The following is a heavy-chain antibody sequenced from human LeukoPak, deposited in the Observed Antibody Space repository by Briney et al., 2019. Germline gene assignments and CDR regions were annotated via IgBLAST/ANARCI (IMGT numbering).Heavy chain of an antibody. J-gene: IGHJ4*02. Sequence: GGSLRLSCAASGFTFSSYSMNWVRQAPGKGLEWVSSISSSSSYIYYAGSVKGRFTISRDNAKNSLYLQMNSLRAEDTAVYYCAREVQQLDIPSLHTLYYFDYWGQGTLVTVSS. CDR1: GFTFSSYS. CDR2: ISSSSSYI. CDR3: AREVQQLDIPSLHTLYYFDY. D-gene: IGHD6-13*01. V-gene: IGHV3-21*01.